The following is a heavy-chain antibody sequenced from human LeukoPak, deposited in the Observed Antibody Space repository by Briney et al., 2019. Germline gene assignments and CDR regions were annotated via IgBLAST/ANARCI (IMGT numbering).Heavy chain of an antibody. CDR2: INHSGST. CDR3: ARGRVLWFGELFLYYFDY. D-gene: IGHD3-10*01. Sequence: SETLSLTCAVYGGSFSGYYWSWIRQPPGKGLEWIGEINHSGSTNYNPFLKSRVTISVDTSKNQFSLKLSSVTAADTAVYYCARGRVLWFGELFLYYFDYWGQGTLVTVSS. V-gene: IGHV4-34*01. J-gene: IGHJ4*02. CDR1: GGSFSGYY.